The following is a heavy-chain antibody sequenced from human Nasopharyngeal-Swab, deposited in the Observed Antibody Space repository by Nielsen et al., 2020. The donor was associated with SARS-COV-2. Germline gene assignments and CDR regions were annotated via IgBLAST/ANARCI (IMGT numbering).Heavy chain of an antibody. CDR2: IYWDDDK. D-gene: IGHD3-22*01. Sequence: PGKALEWLALIYWDDDKRYSPSLKSRLTITKDTSKNQVVLAMTNMDPVDTATYYCARAYYYDSSGCHFDYWGQGTLVTVSS. CDR3: ARAYYYDSSGCHFDY. J-gene: IGHJ4*02. V-gene: IGHV2-5*02.